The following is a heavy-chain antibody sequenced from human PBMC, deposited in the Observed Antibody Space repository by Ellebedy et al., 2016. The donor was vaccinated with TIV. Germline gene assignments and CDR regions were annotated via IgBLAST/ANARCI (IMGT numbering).Heavy chain of an antibody. Sequence: MPSETLSLTCTVSGASISTYYWAWIRQPPGKGLEWIGCMSYSGCTKYNPSLKSRVTISADTSKSHFSLRLSSVRAADTAVYYCARVIVGATSAFDLWGLGTMVTVSS. D-gene: IGHD1-26*01. V-gene: IGHV4-59*01. CDR1: GASISTYY. CDR3: ARVIVGATSAFDL. J-gene: IGHJ3*01. CDR2: MSYSGCT.